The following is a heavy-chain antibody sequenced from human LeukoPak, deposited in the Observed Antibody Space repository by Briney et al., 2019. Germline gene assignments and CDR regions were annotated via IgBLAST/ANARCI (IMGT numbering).Heavy chain of an antibody. V-gene: IGHV3-30*02. CDR2: IRYDGSNK. D-gene: IGHD2-2*01. CDR1: AFIFSSYG. Sequence: GGSLSLSCAASAFIFSSYGMHWVRQAPGKGLEWVAFIRYDGSNKYYADSVKGRFTISRDNSKNTLYLQMNSLRAEDTAVYYCAKWEYCSSTSCSDPDFDYWGQGTLVTVSS. CDR3: AKWEYCSSTSCSDPDFDY. J-gene: IGHJ4*02.